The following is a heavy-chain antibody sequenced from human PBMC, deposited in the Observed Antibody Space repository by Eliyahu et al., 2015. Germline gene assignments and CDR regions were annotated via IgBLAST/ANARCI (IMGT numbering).Heavy chain of an antibody. CDR3: ARTSGPPDAFDI. CDR2: IYTSGNT. J-gene: IGHJ3*02. Sequence: QVQLQESGPGLVKPSQTLSLTCTVSGGSISSGGYYWNWIRQHPGQGLEWIAFIYTSGNTFYNPSLRSRLTISVDTSKNQFSLKLTSVTAADTAVYYCARTSGPPDAFDIWGQGTMVTVSS. V-gene: IGHV4-31*03. CDR1: GGSISSGGYY. D-gene: IGHD3-3*01.